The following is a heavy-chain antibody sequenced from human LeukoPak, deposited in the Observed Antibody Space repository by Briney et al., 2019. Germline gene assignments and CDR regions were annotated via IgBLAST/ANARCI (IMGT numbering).Heavy chain of an antibody. Sequence: ASVKASCKASGYTFTSYGISWVRQAPGQGLEWMGGIIPIFGTANYAQKFQGRVTITADESTSTAYMELSSLRSEDTAVYYCAREVRQQLVLFNYYMDVWGKGTTVTVSS. CDR2: IIPIFGTA. J-gene: IGHJ6*03. D-gene: IGHD6-13*01. CDR3: AREVRQQLVLFNYYMDV. CDR1: GYTFTSYG. V-gene: IGHV1-69*13.